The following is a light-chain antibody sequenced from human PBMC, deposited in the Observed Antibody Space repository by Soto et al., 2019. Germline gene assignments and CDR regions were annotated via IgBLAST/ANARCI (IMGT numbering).Light chain of an antibody. CDR1: QGTSNY. CDR3: QKYNSATTWT. V-gene: IGKV1-27*01. J-gene: IGKJ1*01. CDR2: AAS. Sequence: DIQMTQSPSSLSAAVGDRVTITCRASQGTSNYLAWYQQKPGKVPKLLIYAASTLQSGDPSRFRGSGSGTYFTLTINSLQPEDVATYCCQKYNSATTWTFGQGTQVEIK.